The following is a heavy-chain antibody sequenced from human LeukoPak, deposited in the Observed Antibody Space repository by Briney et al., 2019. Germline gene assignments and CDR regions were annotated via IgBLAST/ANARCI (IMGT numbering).Heavy chain of an antibody. Sequence: GGPLSLSCAASGFTFSSYWMSWVRQAPGKGLEWVANIKQDGSEKYYVDSVKGRFTISRDNAKNSLYLQMNSLRAEDTAVYYCARKRYCSGGSCPDVFQHWGQGTLVTVSS. J-gene: IGHJ1*01. CDR1: GFTFSSYW. CDR3: ARKRYCSGGSCPDVFQH. V-gene: IGHV3-7*01. CDR2: IKQDGSEK. D-gene: IGHD2-15*01.